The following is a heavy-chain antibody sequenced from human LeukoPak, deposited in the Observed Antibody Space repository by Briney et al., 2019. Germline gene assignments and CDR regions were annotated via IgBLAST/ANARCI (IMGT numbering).Heavy chain of an antibody. Sequence: SETLSLTCTVSGGSISSGGYYWSWIRQHPGKGLEWIGYIYYSGSTYYNPSLKSRVTISVEKAKNQFSLKLSSVTAADTAVYYCARGSHSRGYSFDYWGQGTLVTVSS. J-gene: IGHJ4*02. CDR1: GGSISSGGYY. CDR3: ARGSHSRGYSFDY. D-gene: IGHD5-18*01. V-gene: IGHV4-31*03. CDR2: IYYSGST.